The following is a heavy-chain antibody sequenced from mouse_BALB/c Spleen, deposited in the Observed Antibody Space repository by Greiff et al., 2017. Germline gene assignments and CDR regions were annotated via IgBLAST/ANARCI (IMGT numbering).Heavy chain of an antibody. V-gene: IGHV1S56*01. Sequence: VQLHQSGPELVKPGALVKISCKASGYTFTSYDIHWVKQRPGQGLEWIGWIYPGDGSTKYNEKFKGKATLTADNCSSTAYMQLSSLTSENSAVYFGERSGNEYDGFAYWGQGTLVTVSA. J-gene: IGHJ3*01. CDR3: ERSGNEYDGFAY. CDR2: IYPGDGST. CDR1: GYTFTSYD. D-gene: IGHD2-4*01.